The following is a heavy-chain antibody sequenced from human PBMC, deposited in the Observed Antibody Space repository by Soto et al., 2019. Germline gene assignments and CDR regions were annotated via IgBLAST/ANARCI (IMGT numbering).Heavy chain of an antibody. Sequence: GGSLRLSCAASGFTFSNYAMTWVRQAPGKGLEWVSIISSIGSTTYYSDSVKGRFSISRDNSRNTLFLQMNSLRAEDTAVYYCAKDPSRGYSYAYGMGGFDYWGQGALVTVSS. D-gene: IGHD5-12*01. CDR3: AKDPSRGYSYAYGMGGFDY. CDR2: ISSIGSTT. CDR1: GFTFSNYA. V-gene: IGHV3-23*01. J-gene: IGHJ4*02.